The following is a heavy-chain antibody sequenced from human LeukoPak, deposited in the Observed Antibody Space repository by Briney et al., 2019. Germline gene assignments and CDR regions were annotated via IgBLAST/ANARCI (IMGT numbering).Heavy chain of an antibody. D-gene: IGHD2-2*02. V-gene: IGHV3-9*01. CDR1: GFTVSSNY. CDR2: ISWNSGSI. J-gene: IGHJ4*02. Sequence: GGSLRLSCAASGFTVSSNYMSWVRQAPGKGLEWVSGISWNSGSIGYADSVKGRFTISRDNAKNSLYLQMNSLRAEDTALYYCAKDYCSSTSCYIDYWGQGTLVTVSS. CDR3: AKDYCSSTSCYIDY.